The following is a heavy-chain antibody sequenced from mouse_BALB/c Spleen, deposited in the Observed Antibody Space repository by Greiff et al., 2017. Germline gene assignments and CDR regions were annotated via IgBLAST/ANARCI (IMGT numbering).Heavy chain of an antibody. Sequence: VQLQQSGPELVKPGASVKISCKASGYTFTDYNMHWVKQSHGKSLEWIGYIYPYNGGTGYNQKFKSKATLTVDNSSSTAYMELPSLTSEDSAVYYCARKNDYDPFAYWGQGTLVTVSA. J-gene: IGHJ3*01. V-gene: IGHV1S29*02. D-gene: IGHD2-4*01. CDR2: IYPYNGGT. CDR3: ARKNDYDPFAY. CDR1: GYTFTDYN.